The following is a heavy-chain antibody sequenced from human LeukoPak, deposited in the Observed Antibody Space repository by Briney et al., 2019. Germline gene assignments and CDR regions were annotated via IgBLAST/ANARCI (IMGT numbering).Heavy chain of an antibody. Sequence: KPSETLSLTCTVSGGSISSDYWSWIRQPPGKGLEWIGYIYYSGSTNYNPSLKSRVTISVDTSKNQFSLKLSSVTAAHTAVYYCARVGTYGSGSYLSWLDYWGQGTLVTVSS. D-gene: IGHD3-10*01. CDR3: ARVGTYGSGSYLSWLDY. CDR2: IYYSGST. J-gene: IGHJ4*02. V-gene: IGHV4-59*01. CDR1: GGSISSDY.